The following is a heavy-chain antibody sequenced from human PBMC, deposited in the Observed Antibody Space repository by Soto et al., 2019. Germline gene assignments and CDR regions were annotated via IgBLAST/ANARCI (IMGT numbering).Heavy chain of an antibody. CDR1: GFTFSSYA. D-gene: IGHD4-17*01. CDR3: AKPHSPTVTTFSLTYYFDY. Sequence: GGSLRLSCAASGFTFSSYAMSWVRQAPGKGLEWVSAISGSGGSTYYADSVKGRFTISRDNSKNTLYLQMNSLRAEDTAVYYCAKPHSPTVTTFSLTYYFDYWGQGTLVTVSS. CDR2: ISGSGGST. J-gene: IGHJ4*02. V-gene: IGHV3-23*01.